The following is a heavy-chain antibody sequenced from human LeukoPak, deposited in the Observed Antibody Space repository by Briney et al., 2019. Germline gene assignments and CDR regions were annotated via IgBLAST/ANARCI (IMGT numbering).Heavy chain of an antibody. V-gene: IGHV5-51*01. J-gene: IGHJ5*02. Sequence: GESLKISCKGFAYTFSTYWIGWVRQMPGKGLEWMGIIYPGDSDTRYSPSFQGQVTISADKSISTAYLQWSSLKASDTAMYYCARTLRGYSFEAWGQGTLVTVSS. CDR1: AYTFSTYW. CDR3: ARTLRGYSFEA. CDR2: IYPGDSDT. D-gene: IGHD5-18*01.